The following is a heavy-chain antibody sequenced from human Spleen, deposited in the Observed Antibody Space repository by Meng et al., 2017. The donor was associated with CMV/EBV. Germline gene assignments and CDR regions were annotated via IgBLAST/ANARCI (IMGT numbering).Heavy chain of an antibody. J-gene: IGHJ5*02. Sequence: YRHWGRQAPGQGLEWMGWINPNSGGTNYAQKFQGRVTMTRDTSISTAYMELSGLRSDDTAVYYCAREGLFEDIVVVPAAVPYNWFDPWGQGTLVTSPQ. CDR3: AREGLFEDIVVVPAAVPYNWFDP. CDR1: Y. D-gene: IGHD2-2*01. CDR2: INPNSGGT. V-gene: IGHV1-2*02.